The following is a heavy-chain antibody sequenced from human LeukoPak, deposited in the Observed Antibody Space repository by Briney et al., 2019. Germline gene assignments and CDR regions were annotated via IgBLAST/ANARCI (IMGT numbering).Heavy chain of an antibody. CDR1: GYTFTGYY. CDR2: INPNSGGT. CDR3: ARDSWARGVIFDY. D-gene: IGHD3-10*01. J-gene: IGHJ4*02. Sequence: ASVTVSCKASGYTFTGYYMHWVRQAPGQGLEWMGWINPNSGGTNYAQKFQGRVTMTRDTSISTAYMELSRLRSDDTAVYYCARDSWARGVIFDYWGQGTLVTVSS. V-gene: IGHV1-2*02.